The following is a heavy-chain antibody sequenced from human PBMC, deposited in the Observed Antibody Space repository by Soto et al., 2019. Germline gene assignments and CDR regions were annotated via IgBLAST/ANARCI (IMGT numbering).Heavy chain of an antibody. CDR3: ASDYGEIDAFDI. D-gene: IGHD4-17*01. CDR2: VIPTLGTA. J-gene: IGHJ3*02. CDR1: GGPFNNHA. Sequence: SVKVSCKTSGGPFNNHAINWVRQAPGQGLEWVGLVIPTLGTADYAQKFQGRVTMTADGVTNTAYMELSSLRSDDTGVYYCASDYGEIDAFDIWGQGTSVTVSS. V-gene: IGHV1-69*11.